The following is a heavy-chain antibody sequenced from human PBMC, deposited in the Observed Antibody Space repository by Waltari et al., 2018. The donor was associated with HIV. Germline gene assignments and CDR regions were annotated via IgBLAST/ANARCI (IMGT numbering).Heavy chain of an antibody. CDR1: GGSISRGSSS. Sequence: QVQLQESGPGLVKPSPTLSLTCTVPGGSISRGSSSWSWIRQPAGKGLEWIGRIYTSGNTDYNPSLKSRVTISVDTSKNQFSLKLTSVTAADTAVYYCARARVRSGYGLYYYYGMDVWGQGTTVTVSS. J-gene: IGHJ6*02. V-gene: IGHV4-61*02. CDR3: ARARVRSGYGLYYYYGMDV. CDR2: IYTSGNT. D-gene: IGHD5-12*01.